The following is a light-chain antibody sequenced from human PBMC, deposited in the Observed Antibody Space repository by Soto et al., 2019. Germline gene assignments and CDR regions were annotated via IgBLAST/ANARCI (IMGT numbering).Light chain of an antibody. CDR2: EVS. Sequence: QSALTQPASVSGSPGQSITISCTGTSSDIGGYNYVSWYQQHPGKAPKLMIYEVSNRPSGVSNRFFGSKSGNTTSLTISGLQAEDEANYYCISYTSSNTLVFDGGTKVTVL. CDR3: ISYTSSNTLV. CDR1: SSDIGGYNY. J-gene: IGLJ2*01. V-gene: IGLV2-14*01.